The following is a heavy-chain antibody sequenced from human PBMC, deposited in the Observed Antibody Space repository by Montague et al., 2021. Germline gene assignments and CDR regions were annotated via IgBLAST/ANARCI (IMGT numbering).Heavy chain of an antibody. J-gene: IGHJ4*02. D-gene: IGHD6-19*01. CDR2: ISHTGST. CDR3: TRGEVAVTGIDY. Sequence: SETLSLTCAVYGGSLSGYIWNWIRQPPGRDLEWIGQISHTGSTSYNPSLKSRVTMSVDTSENHVSLRLSSVTAADTVVYYCTRGEVAVTGIDYWGQGALVTVSS. CDR1: GGSLSGYI. V-gene: IGHV4-34*01.